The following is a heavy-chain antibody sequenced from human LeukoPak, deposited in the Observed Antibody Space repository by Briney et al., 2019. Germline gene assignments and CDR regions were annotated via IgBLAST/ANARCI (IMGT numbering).Heavy chain of an antibody. V-gene: IGHV3-23*01. Sequence: SADGGSTYYADSVRGRFIISRDNSKNTLYLQMNSLRVDDTAVYYCAGYSYTRGFDPWGQGTLVIVSS. CDR3: AGYSYTRGFDP. D-gene: IGHD3-10*01. CDR2: SADGGST. J-gene: IGHJ5*02.